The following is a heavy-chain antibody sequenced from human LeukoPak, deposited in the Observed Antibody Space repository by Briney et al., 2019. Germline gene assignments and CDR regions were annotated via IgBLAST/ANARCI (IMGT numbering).Heavy chain of an antibody. CDR3: AREGLRSIAARRGTRDYMDV. CDR2: ISAYNGNT. CDR1: GYTFTSYG. Sequence: GASVKVSCKASGYTFTSYGISWVRQAPGQGLEWMGWISAYNGNTNYAQKLQGRVTMTTETSTGTVNMELRSLRPDDTAVYYCAREGLRSIAARRGTRDYMDVWGQGTTVIVSS. D-gene: IGHD6-6*01. V-gene: IGHV1-18*01. J-gene: IGHJ6*02.